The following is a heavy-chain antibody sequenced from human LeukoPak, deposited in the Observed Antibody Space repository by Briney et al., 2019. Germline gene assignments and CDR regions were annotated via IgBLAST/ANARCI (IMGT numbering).Heavy chain of an antibody. J-gene: IGHJ4*02. CDR1: GSSISNYY. V-gene: IGHV4-39*07. D-gene: IGHD5-24*01. CDR2: IYYSGST. Sequence: SETLSLTCTVSGSSISNYYWGWIRQAPGKGLEWIGSIYYSGSTYYNPSLKSRVTISVDTSKNQFSLKLSSVTAADTAVYYCARSVRWLQLSSGYYFDYWGQGTLVTVSS. CDR3: ARSVRWLQLSSGYYFDY.